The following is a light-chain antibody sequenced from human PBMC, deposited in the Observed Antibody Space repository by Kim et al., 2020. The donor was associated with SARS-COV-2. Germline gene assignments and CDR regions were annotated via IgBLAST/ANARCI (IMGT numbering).Light chain of an antibody. CDR3: QQRSNWWT. Sequence: YLSPGERAPLSCRASQSVSSYLAWYQQKPGQAPRLLIYDASNRATGIPARFSGSGSGTDFTLTISSLEPEDFAVYYCQQRSNWWTFGQGTKVEIK. J-gene: IGKJ1*01. CDR1: QSVSSY. CDR2: DAS. V-gene: IGKV3-11*01.